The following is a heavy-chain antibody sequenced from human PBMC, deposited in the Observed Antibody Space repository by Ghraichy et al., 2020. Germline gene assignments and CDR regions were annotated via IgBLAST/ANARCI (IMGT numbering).Heavy chain of an antibody. CDR3: ARGPGRSQLVRFFDY. Sequence: SETLSLTCTVSGGSISSGGYYWNWIRQHPGKDLEWIGNIYYSGSTYYNPSLKSRVTISVDTSKNQFSLKLSSVTAADTTMYYCARGPGRSQLVRFFDYWGQGTLVTVSS. CDR1: GGSISSGGYY. J-gene: IGHJ4*02. D-gene: IGHD6-6*01. V-gene: IGHV4-31*03. CDR2: IYYSGST.